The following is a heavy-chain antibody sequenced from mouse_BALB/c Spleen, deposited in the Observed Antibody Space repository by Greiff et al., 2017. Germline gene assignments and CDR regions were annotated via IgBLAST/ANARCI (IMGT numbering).Heavy chain of an antibody. Sequence: EVKLMESGPSLVKPSQTLSLTCSVTGDSITSGYWNWIRKFPGNKLEYMGYISYSGSTYYNPSLKSRISITRDTSKNQYYLQLNSVTTEDTATYYCARWVYGYLYAMDYWGQGTSVTVSS. CDR2: ISYSGST. J-gene: IGHJ4*01. V-gene: IGHV3-8*02. D-gene: IGHD2-2*01. CDR3: ARWVYGYLYAMDY. CDR1: GDSITSGY.